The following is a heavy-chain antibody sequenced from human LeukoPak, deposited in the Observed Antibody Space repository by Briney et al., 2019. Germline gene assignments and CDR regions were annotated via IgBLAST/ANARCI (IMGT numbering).Heavy chain of an antibody. CDR3: ARLVATTGRLYFDY. V-gene: IGHV3-53*01. D-gene: IGHD1-1*01. J-gene: IGHJ4*02. CDR1: GFTVSSNY. Sequence: GGSLRLSCAASGFTVSSNYMGWVRRAPGKGLEYVSVIYSGGNTYYAGSVKGRFTISRDNSKNTVYLQMNSLRAEDTAVFYCARLVATTGRLYFDYWGQGTLVTVSS. CDR2: IYSGGNT.